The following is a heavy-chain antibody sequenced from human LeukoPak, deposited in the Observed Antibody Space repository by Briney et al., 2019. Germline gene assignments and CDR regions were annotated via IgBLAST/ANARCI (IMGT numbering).Heavy chain of an antibody. V-gene: IGHV3-48*03. CDR1: GFTLSSYE. CDR2: IRSSGSTI. D-gene: IGHD3-10*01. Sequence: SLRVPYPASGFTLSSYEMNWVRLAPGTRREGVSYIRSSGSTIYYAVSVQGRFTIYRDSTKHSQYLQMDTLRADHTTVDCCLRVRSRSSRLLLFGELSFGWFDPWGQGTLVTVSS. CDR3: LRVRSRSSRLLLFGELSFGWFDP. J-gene: IGHJ5*02.